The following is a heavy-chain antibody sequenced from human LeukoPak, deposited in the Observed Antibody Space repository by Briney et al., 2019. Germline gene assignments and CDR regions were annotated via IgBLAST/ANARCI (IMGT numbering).Heavy chain of an antibody. D-gene: IGHD4-23*01. CDR2: ISGSDGST. Sequence: GGSLRLSCAASGFTFSSYAMSWVRQAPGKGLEWVSAISGSDGSTYYADSVKGRFTISRDNSKNTLYLQMNSLRAEDTAVYYFSKDNCGGNGALDYWGQGTVVTVSS. CDR3: SKDNCGGNGALDY. CDR1: GFTFSSYA. J-gene: IGHJ4*02. V-gene: IGHV3-23*01.